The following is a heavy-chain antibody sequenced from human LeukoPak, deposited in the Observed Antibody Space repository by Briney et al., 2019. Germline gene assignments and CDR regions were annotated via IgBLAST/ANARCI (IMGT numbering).Heavy chain of an antibody. CDR3: AKAAGYSTIYWFDP. Sequence: SETLSLTCTVSGGSTSSSGYYWGWIRQPPGKGLEWIGSIYYSGSTYYNPSLKSRVTISVDTSKNQFSLKLNSVTAADTAVYYCAKAAGYSTIYWFDPWGQGTLVTVSS. CDR2: IYYSGST. CDR1: GGSTSSSGYY. J-gene: IGHJ5*02. V-gene: IGHV4-39*07. D-gene: IGHD6-13*01.